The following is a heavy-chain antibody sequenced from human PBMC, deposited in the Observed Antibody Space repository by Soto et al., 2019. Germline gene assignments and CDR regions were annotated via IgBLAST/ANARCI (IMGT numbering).Heavy chain of an antibody. J-gene: IGHJ6*02. Sequence: QVHLVQSGAEVKRTGSSVKISCKASGYTFTYVYLHWVRQAPGQSLEWMGCITPYNGNTRYAQKFQDRVTITRDGSLTVFLELSSLRSEDTAIYYCARSSYYGSDTYTDYGVVVWGQGTTVTVSS. CDR2: ITPYNGNT. CDR3: ARSSYYGSDTYTDYGVVV. V-gene: IGHV1-45*02. D-gene: IGHD3-10*01. CDR1: GYTFTYVY.